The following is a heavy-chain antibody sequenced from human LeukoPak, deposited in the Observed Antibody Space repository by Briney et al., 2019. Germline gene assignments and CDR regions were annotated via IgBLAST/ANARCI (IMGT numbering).Heavy chain of an antibody. CDR3: ARLGRELRVVDY. CDR2: IYYSGST. V-gene: IGHV4-59*01. Sequence: SETLSLTCAVYGGSFSGYYWSWIRQPPGKGLEWIGYIYYSGSTNYNPSLKSRVTISVDTSKNQFSLKLSSVTAADTAVYYCARLGRELRVVDYWGQGTLVTVSS. D-gene: IGHD1-26*01. J-gene: IGHJ4*02. CDR1: GGSFSGYY.